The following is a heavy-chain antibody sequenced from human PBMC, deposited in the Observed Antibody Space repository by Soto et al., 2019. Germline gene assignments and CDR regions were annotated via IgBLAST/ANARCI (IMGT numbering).Heavy chain of an antibody. CDR1: GGSISSGDYY. CDR2: IYYSGST. CDR3: AREFQSGWYNWNRYYYYGMDV. D-gene: IGHD1-20*01. V-gene: IGHV4-30-4*01. J-gene: IGHJ6*02. Sequence: PSETLSLTCTVSGGSISSGDYYWSWIRQPPGKGLEWIGYIYYSGSTYYNPSLKSRVTMFLDTSKNQFSLQLNSVTPEDTAVYYCAREFQSGWYNWNRYYYYGMDVWGQGTTVTVSS.